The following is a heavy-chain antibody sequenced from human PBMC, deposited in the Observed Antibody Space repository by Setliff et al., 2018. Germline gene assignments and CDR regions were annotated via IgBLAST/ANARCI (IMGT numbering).Heavy chain of an antibody. V-gene: IGHV1-8*02. CDR1: GYTFTGYY. Sequence: GASVKVSCKASGYTFTGYYMHWVRQATGQGLEWMGWMNPNSGNTGYAQKFQGRVTMTRNTSISTAYMDLSSLRFEDTAVYYCARDRRPFNWGGNDAFDIWGQGTMVTVSS. D-gene: IGHD7-27*01. J-gene: IGHJ3*02. CDR3: ARDRRPFNWGGNDAFDI. CDR2: MNPNSGNT.